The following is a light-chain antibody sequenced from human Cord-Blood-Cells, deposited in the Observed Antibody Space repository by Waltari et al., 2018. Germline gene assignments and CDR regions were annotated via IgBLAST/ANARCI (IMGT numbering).Light chain of an antibody. CDR2: GAS. V-gene: IGKV1-33*01. Sequence: IQMTQSPSSLSASVGARVTITCQASQDISNYLNWYQQKPGKAPKLLIYGASNLETGVPSRFSGSGSGPDFTLTISSMQPEDIATYYCQQYDNLPWTFGQGTKVEI. CDR3: QQYDNLPWT. CDR1: QDISNY. J-gene: IGKJ1*01.